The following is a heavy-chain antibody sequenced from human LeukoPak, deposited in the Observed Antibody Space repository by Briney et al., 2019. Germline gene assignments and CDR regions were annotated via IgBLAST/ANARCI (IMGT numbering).Heavy chain of an antibody. Sequence: SETLSLTCTASGGSISSYYWSWIRQPPGKGLEWIGYIYYSGSTNYNPSLKSRVTISVDTSKNQFSLKLSSVTAADTAVYYCASGYDSSGYDYWGQGTLVTVSS. V-gene: IGHV4-59*01. CDR3: ASGYDSSGYDY. CDR2: IYYSGST. D-gene: IGHD3-22*01. CDR1: GGSISSYY. J-gene: IGHJ4*02.